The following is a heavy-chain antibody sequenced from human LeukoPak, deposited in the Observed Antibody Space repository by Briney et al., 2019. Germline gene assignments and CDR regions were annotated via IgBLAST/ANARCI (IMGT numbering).Heavy chain of an antibody. CDR1: GFTFSSYS. Sequence: GGSLRLSCAASGFTFSSYSMNWVRQAPGKGLEWFSYISSSSSTIYYADSVKGRFTISRDNAKNSLYLQMNSLRDEDTAVYYCARDPYSSSWYRAYYFDYWGQGTLVTVSS. CDR3: ARDPYSSSWYRAYYFDY. D-gene: IGHD6-13*01. V-gene: IGHV3-48*02. J-gene: IGHJ4*02. CDR2: ISSSSSTI.